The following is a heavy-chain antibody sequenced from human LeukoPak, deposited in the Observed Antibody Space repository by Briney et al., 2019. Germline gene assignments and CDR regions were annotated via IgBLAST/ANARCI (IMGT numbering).Heavy chain of an antibody. CDR3: ARGGLRYCSSTSCYLNY. CDR1: GFTFSSYS. CDR2: ISSSSSYI. D-gene: IGHD2-2*01. Sequence: NPGGSLRLSCAASGFTFSSYSMTWFRQAPGKGLEWVSSISSSSSYIYYADSVKGRFTISRDNAKNSLYLQMNSLRAEDTAVYYCARGGLRYCSSTSCYLNYWGQGTLVTVSS. V-gene: IGHV3-21*01. J-gene: IGHJ4*02.